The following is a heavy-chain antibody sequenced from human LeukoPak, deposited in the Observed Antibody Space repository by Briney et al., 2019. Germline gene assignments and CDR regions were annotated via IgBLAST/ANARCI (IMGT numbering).Heavy chain of an antibody. V-gene: IGHV1-24*01. D-gene: IGHD3-10*01. J-gene: IGHJ6*02. Sequence: GASVKVSCKVSGYTLTELSMHWVRQAPGKGLEWMGGFDPEDGETIYAQMLHGRVTMTEDTSTATAYMELSSLRSEDKAVYYCATALYGSGRYRLTPGYYYYGMDVWGQGTTVTVSS. CDR2: FDPEDGET. CDR3: ATALYGSGRYRLTPGYYYYGMDV. CDR1: GYTLTELS.